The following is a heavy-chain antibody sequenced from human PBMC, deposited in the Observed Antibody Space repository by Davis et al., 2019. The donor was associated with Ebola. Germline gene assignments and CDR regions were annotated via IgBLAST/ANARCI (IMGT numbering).Heavy chain of an antibody. CDR3: ARGPTVYGMDV. V-gene: IGHV4-34*01. CDR1: GGSFSGYY. Sequence: SETLSPTCAVYGGSFSGYYWSWIRQSPGKGLEWIGEINHSGSTNYNPSLKSRVTISVDTSKNQFSLKLSSVTAADTAVYYCARGPTVYGMDVWGQGTTVTVSS. CDR2: INHSGST. D-gene: IGHD4-17*01. J-gene: IGHJ6*02.